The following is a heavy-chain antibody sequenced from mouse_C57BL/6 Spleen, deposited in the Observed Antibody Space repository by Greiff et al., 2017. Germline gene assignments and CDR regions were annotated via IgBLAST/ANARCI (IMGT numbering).Heavy chain of an antibody. J-gene: IGHJ4*01. D-gene: IGHD1-1*01. CDR3: ARIRYDAMDY. CDR2: IYPGDGDT. CDR1: GYAFSSSW. Sequence: VQLQQSGPELVKPGASVKISCKASGYAFSSSWMNWVKQRPGKGLEWIGRIYPGDGDTNYNGKFKGKATLTADKSSSTAYMQLSSLTSEDSAVYFCARIRYDAMDYWGQGTSVTVSS. V-gene: IGHV1-82*01.